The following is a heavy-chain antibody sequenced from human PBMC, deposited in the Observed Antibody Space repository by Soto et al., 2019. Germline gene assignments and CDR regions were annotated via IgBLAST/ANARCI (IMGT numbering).Heavy chain of an antibody. D-gene: IGHD2-21*02. Sequence: GGSLRLSCAGSGFTFSSYAMSWVRQAPGKGLEWVSAIDGSGGDTYYADSVKGRFTISRDNSKRTLHLQMNSLRVEDTAIYYCAKRDCAGGSCSGSVGFDCWGQGTLVTVSS. J-gene: IGHJ4*02. CDR1: GFTFSSYA. CDR2: IDGSGGDT. V-gene: IGHV3-23*01. CDR3: AKRDCAGGSCSGSVGFDC.